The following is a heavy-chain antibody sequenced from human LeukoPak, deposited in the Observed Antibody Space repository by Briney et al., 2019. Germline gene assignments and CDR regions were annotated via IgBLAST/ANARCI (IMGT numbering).Heavy chain of an antibody. Sequence: ASVTVSCKASGYTFTSYDINWVRQAPGQGLEWMGWMNPNSGNTGYAQKFQGRVTMTRNTSISTAYMELSSLRSEDTAVYYCALVPAAVDAFDIWGQGTMVTVSS. CDR3: ALVPAAVDAFDI. V-gene: IGHV1-8*01. CDR2: MNPNSGNT. J-gene: IGHJ3*02. CDR1: GYTFTSYD. D-gene: IGHD2-2*01.